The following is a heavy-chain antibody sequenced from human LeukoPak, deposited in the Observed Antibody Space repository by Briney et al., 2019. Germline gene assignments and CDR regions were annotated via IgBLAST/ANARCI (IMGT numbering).Heavy chain of an antibody. CDR3: AGENYDFWSGYQYYFDY. Sequence: GGSLRLSCAASGFTFSSYSMNWVRQAPGKGLEWVSYISSSSSTIYYADSVKGRFTISRDNAKNSLYLQMNSLRAEDTAVYYCAGENYDFWSGYQYYFDYWGQGTLVTVSS. J-gene: IGHJ4*02. CDR1: GFTFSSYS. V-gene: IGHV3-48*04. CDR2: ISSSSSTI. D-gene: IGHD3-3*01.